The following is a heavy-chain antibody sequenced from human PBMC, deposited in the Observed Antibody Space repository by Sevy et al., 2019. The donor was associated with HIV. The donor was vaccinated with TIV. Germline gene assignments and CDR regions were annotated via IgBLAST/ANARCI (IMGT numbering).Heavy chain of an antibody. CDR1: GGSISSSSYY. CDR3: ARLEYPYVWGRYQSGWFDP. V-gene: IGHV4-39*01. CDR2: IYYSGST. J-gene: IGHJ5*02. Sequence: SETLSLTCTVSGGSISSSSYYWGWIRQPPGKGLEWIGSIYYSGSTYYNPSLKSRVTLSVDTSKNQFSLKLSSVTAADTAWYYWARLEYPYVWGRYQSGWFDPWGQGTLVTVSS. D-gene: IGHD3-16*02.